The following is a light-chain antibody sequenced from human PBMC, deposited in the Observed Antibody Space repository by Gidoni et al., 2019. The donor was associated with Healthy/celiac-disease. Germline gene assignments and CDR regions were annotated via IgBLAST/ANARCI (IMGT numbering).Light chain of an antibody. CDR3: QQYNNWPPEET. J-gene: IGKJ1*01. CDR1: QSVSSN. Sequence: EIVMTQSPATLSVSPGERATLSCRASQSVSSNLAWYQQKPGQAPRLLIYGASTRATGIPARFSGSGSGTEFTLTISSLQSEDFVVYYCQQYNNWPPEETFGQGTKVEIK. V-gene: IGKV3-15*01. CDR2: GAS.